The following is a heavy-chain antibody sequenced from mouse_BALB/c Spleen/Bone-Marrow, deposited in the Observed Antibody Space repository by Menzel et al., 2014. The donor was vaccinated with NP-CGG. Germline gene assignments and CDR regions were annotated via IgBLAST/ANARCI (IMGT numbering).Heavy chain of an antibody. CDR2: ISSGGSYT. CDR3: ARPLTGAYFDY. D-gene: IGHD4-1*01. Sequence: EVHLAESGGGLVKPGASLKLSCAASGFAFSSYDMSWVRQTPEKRLEWVATISSGGSYTYYPDSVKGRFTISRDNARNTLYLQMSSLRSEGTALYYCARPLTGAYFDYWGQGTTLTVSS. CDR1: GFAFSSYD. V-gene: IGHV5-9*02. J-gene: IGHJ2*01.